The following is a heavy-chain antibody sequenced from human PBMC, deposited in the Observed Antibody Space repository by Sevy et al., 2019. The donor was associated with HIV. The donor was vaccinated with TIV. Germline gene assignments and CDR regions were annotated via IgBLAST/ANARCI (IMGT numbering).Heavy chain of an antibody. D-gene: IGHD4-4*01. Sequence: SETLSLTCTVSGGSIGSSSYYWGWIRQPPGKGLEWIGSIYYSGSTYYNPSLKSRVTISVDTSKNQFSLKLSSVTAAETAVYYWAGPGDTVTTGHYYYYYGMDVWGQGTTVTVSS. V-gene: IGHV4-39*01. J-gene: IGHJ6*02. CDR2: IYYSGST. CDR1: GGSIGSSSYY. CDR3: AGPGDTVTTGHYYYYYGMDV.